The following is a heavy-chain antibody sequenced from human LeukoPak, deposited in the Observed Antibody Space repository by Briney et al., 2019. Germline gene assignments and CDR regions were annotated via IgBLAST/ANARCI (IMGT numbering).Heavy chain of an antibody. V-gene: IGHV4-34*01. Sequence: TSETLSLTCAVYGGSFSGYYWSWIRQPPGKGLEWIGEINHSGSTNYNPSLKSRVTISVDTSKNQFSLKLSSVTAADTAVYYCARGRYSSLWGPGTLVTVSS. CDR2: INHSGST. D-gene: IGHD6-19*01. CDR1: GGSFSGYY. CDR3: ARGRYSSL. J-gene: IGHJ4*02.